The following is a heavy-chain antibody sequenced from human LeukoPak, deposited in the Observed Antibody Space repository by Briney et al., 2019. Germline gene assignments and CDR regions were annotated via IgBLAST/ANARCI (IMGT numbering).Heavy chain of an antibody. J-gene: IGHJ6*02. V-gene: IGHV1-69*04. CDR2: IIPIFGIA. CDR3: ARGLELRPYYYGMDV. CDR1: GGTFINYP. Sequence: AAVKDSCKACGGTFINYPISWVRQAPARGLEGMGRIIPIFGIANYAQKFQGRVTITADKSTSTAYMELSSLRSEDTAVYYCARGLELRPYYYGMDVWGQGTTVTVSS. D-gene: IGHD1-7*01.